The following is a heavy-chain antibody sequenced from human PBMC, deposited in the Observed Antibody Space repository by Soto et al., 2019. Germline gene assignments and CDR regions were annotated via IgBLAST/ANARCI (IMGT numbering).Heavy chain of an antibody. CDR2: IYYSGST. CDR3: ARRRGVVQDGMDV. CDR1: GGSIRSSSSY. Sequence: QLQLQESGPGLVKPSETLSLTCTVSGGSIRSSSSYWDWIRQPPGKALEWIGSIYYSGSTYYNPPLKGRVIVSMDKSKNQFSLNVSSVTAADTDVYYCARRRGVVQDGMDVWGQGTTVIVSS. D-gene: IGHD3-3*01. J-gene: IGHJ6*02. V-gene: IGHV4-39*01.